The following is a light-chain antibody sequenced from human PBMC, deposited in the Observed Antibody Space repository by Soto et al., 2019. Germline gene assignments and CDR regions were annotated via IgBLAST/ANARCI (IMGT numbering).Light chain of an antibody. CDR2: DVS. J-gene: IGLJ1*01. CDR1: THDVGGYNY. CDR3: SSYAGSNNLYV. V-gene: IGLV2-8*01. Sequence: QSVLTQPPSATGSHGHSFSISCPGTTHDVGGYNYGAWDGQHPGKAPKLMICDVSKRPSGVPDRFSGSKSGNTASLTVSVLQAEDEVDYYCSSYAGSNNLYVFGTGTKVTVL.